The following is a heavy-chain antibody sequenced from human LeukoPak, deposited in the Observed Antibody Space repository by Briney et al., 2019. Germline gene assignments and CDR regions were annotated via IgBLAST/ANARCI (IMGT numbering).Heavy chain of an antibody. J-gene: IGHJ4*02. V-gene: IGHV3-48*04. CDR3: ARFGTDSSGYYSIDY. CDR1: GFTFSSYS. D-gene: IGHD3-22*01. CDR2: ISSSSSTI. Sequence: PGGSLRLSCAASGFTFSSYSMNWVRQAPGKGLEWVSYISSSSSTIYYADSVKGRFTISRDNAKNSLYLQMNSLRAEDTAVYYCARFGTDSSGYYSIDYWGQGTLVTVSS.